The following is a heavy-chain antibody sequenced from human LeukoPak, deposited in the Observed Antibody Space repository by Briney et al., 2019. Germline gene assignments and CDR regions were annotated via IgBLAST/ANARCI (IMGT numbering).Heavy chain of an antibody. CDR1: GGSFSSYY. J-gene: IGHJ6*02. CDR3: ARGATVTTDYYYGMDV. Sequence: PSETLSLTCTVSGGSFSSYYWSWIRQPPGKGLKWIGHIYYSGSTNYNPSLKSRLTISVDTSKNQFSLKLSSVTAADTAVYYCARGATVTTDYYYGMDVWGQGTTVTVSS. V-gene: IGHV4-59*01. CDR2: IYYSGST. D-gene: IGHD4-17*01.